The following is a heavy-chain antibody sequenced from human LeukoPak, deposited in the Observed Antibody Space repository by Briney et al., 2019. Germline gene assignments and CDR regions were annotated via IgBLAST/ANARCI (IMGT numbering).Heavy chain of an antibody. V-gene: IGHV4-61*02. CDR3: ARNPNDYYYYMDV. CDR1: GGSISIGSYY. CDR2: IYTSGST. Sequence: PSETLSLTCTVSGGSISIGSYYWSWIRQPAGKGLEWIGRIYTSGSTNYNPSLKSRVTISVDTSKNQFPLKLSSVTAADTAVYYCARNPNDYYYYMDVWGKGTTVTVSS. J-gene: IGHJ6*03.